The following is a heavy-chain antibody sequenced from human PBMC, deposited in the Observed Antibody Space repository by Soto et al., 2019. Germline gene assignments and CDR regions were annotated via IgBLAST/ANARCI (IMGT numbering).Heavy chain of an antibody. CDR1: GFTLSSYW. D-gene: IGHD6-19*01. CDR2: TRQDGGQS. J-gene: IGHJ4*02. CDR3: VSEGSTCWHFDS. V-gene: IGHV3-7*01. Sequence: EVQLVESGGGLVQPGGSLRLSCEASGFTLSSYWMSWIRQAPGKGLEWVANTRQDGGQSYLVDSVQRRFTISRDNAKNSVSLQMNSQRAEEGAVYYWVSEGSTCWHFDSWGQGTLVTVSS.